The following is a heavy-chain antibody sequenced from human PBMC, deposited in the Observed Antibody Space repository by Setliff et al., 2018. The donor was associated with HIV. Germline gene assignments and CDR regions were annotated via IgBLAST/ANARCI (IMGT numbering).Heavy chain of an antibody. CDR3: EGTPFDAVDI. CDR2: ISSDGSSK. V-gene: IGHV3-30-3*01. Sequence: GESLRLPCAASGLTFNSYAMHWVRQAPGKGLEWVAFISSDGSSKSYTDSVKGRFTISRDNSKKTVYLQMNSLRVEDTAVYYCEGTPFDAVDIWGQGTLVTVSS. CDR1: GLTFNSYA. J-gene: IGHJ3*02.